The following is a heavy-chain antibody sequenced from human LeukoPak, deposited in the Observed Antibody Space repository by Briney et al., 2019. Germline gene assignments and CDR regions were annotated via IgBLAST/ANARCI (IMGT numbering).Heavy chain of an antibody. D-gene: IGHD3-3*01. V-gene: IGHV3-30-3*01. CDR1: GFTFSSYA. Sequence: PGGSLRLSCAASGFTFSSYAMHWVRQAPGKGLEWVAVISYDGSNKYYADSVKGRFTISRDNSKNTLYLQMNSLRAEDTAVYYCAKGESGYSLYYYYYMDVWGKGTTVTVSS. CDR3: AKGESGYSLYYYYYMDV. J-gene: IGHJ6*03. CDR2: ISYDGSNK.